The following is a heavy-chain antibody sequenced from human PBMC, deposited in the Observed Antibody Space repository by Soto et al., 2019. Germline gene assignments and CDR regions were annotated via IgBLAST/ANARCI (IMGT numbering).Heavy chain of an antibody. D-gene: IGHD1-26*01. Sequence: SETLSVRYTGYGGSLSGYNWSWIRQPPGKGLKWIGEINHSGSTNYNPSLKSRVTISVDTSKNQFSLKLSSVTAADTAVYYCARGSGTSVRYFDLWGRGTLVT. CDR1: GGSLSGYN. CDR3: ARGSGTSVRYFDL. CDR2: INHSGST. V-gene: IGHV4-34*01. J-gene: IGHJ2*01.